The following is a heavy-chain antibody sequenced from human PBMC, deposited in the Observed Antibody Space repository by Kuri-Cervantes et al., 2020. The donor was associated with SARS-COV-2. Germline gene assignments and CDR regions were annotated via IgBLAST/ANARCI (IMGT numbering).Heavy chain of an antibody. Sequence: GESLKISCAASGFTFSGSAMHWVRQASGKGLEWVGRIRSKANSYATAYAASVKGRFTISRDDSKNTAYLQMNSLKTEDTAVYYCTRHVYGSGIGSGDYWGQGTLVTVSS. CDR1: GFTFSGSA. CDR3: TRHVYGSGIGSGDY. D-gene: IGHD3-10*01. V-gene: IGHV3-73*01. CDR2: IRSKANSYAT. J-gene: IGHJ4*02.